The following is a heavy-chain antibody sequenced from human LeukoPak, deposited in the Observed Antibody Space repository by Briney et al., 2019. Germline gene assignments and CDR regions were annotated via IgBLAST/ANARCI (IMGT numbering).Heavy chain of an antibody. V-gene: IGHV4-34*01. CDR2: ISHSGST. J-gene: IGHJ4*02. Sequence: PSETLSLTCAVYGGSFSGYYWSWIRQPPGKGLEWIGEISHSGSTNYNPSLKSRVTISVDTSKNQFSLKLSSVTAADTAVYYCARRAGIAARLRYFDYWGQGTLVTVSS. D-gene: IGHD6-6*01. CDR1: GGSFSGYY. CDR3: ARRAGIAARLRYFDY.